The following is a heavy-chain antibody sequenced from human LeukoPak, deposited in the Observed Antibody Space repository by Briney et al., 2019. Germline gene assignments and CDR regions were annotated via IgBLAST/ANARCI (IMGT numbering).Heavy chain of an antibody. CDR3: ARDSGSYPYYFDY. J-gene: IGHJ4*02. CDR1: GFTFSGYE. V-gene: IGHV3-48*03. CDR2: ISSSGSTT. Sequence: PGGSLRLSCAASGFTFSGYEMNWVRQAPGKGLEWLSYISSSGSTTYPADSVKGRFIISRDNAKNSLYLQMNSLRVEDTAVYYCARDSGSYPYYFDYWGQGTLVTVSS. D-gene: IGHD1-26*01.